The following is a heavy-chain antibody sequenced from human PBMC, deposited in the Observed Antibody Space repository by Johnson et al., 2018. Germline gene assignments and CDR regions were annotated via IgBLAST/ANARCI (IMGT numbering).Heavy chain of an antibody. J-gene: IGHJ6*02. CDR3: ARHVSNSNSVLGGRDV. V-gene: IGHV5-51*01. Sequence: VQLVQSGAEVKKPGEALTISCKGSGYRFTDFWIGWVRQTPGKGLEWMGIISPGDSDTRYSPSFQGQVTISANKSISTAYLQWSSLKASATAMYYCARHVSNSNSVLGGRDVWGQGTTVTVSS. CDR2: ISPGDSDT. D-gene: IGHD4-11*01. CDR1: GYRFTDFW.